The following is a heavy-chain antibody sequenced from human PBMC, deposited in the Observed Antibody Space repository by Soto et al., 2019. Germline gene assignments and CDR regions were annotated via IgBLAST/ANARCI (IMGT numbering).Heavy chain of an antibody. CDR3: AKPPVWMSEHVNY. D-gene: IGHD3-16*01. CDR2: IRGSDGST. Sequence: EVQLLESGGGLVQPGGSLRLSCAASGLTLSSYAVTWVRQAPGKGLEWVSAIRGSDGSTFYADSVKGRFTISRDDSKNTLSLQMNNRRVEDTAIYFCAKPPVWMSEHVNYWGQGTLVTVSS. V-gene: IGHV3-23*01. J-gene: IGHJ4*02. CDR1: GLTLSSYA.